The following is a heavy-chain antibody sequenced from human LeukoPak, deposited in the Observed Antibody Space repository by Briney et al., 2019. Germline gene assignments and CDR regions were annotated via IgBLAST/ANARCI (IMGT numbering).Heavy chain of an antibody. V-gene: IGHV3-7*01. Sequence: GGSLRPSCVASGFTFSGYWTTWVRQAPGKGLEWVANIKQDGSEKYYVDSVKGRFTISRDNAKNSLFLHMNSLRAEDTAVYYCAKDPGYYGSGSFLNWGQGTLVTVSS. CDR2: IKQDGSEK. J-gene: IGHJ4*02. CDR3: AKDPGYYGSGSFLN. D-gene: IGHD3-10*01. CDR1: GFTFSGYW.